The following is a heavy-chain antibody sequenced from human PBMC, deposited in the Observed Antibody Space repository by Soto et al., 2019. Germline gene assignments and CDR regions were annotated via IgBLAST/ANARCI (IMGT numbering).Heavy chain of an antibody. Sequence: HPGGSLRLSCAASGFTFSSYWMSWVRQAPGKGLEWVANIKQDGSEKYYVDSVKGRFTISRDNAKNSLYLQMNSLRAEDTAVYYCARDSSSWYFNYYYYGMDVWGPGTTVTVSS. CDR3: ARDSSSWYFNYYYYGMDV. CDR1: GFTFSSYW. CDR2: IKQDGSEK. J-gene: IGHJ6*02. D-gene: IGHD6-13*01. V-gene: IGHV3-7*05.